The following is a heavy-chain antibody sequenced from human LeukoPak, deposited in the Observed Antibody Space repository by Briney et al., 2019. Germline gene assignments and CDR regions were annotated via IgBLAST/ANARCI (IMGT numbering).Heavy chain of an antibody. J-gene: IGHJ4*02. CDR2: VDPEDSET. Sequence: KISCKGSGYTFTDYYMHWVRQAPGKGLEWIGRVDPEDSETIYAEKFQGRVTITADTSTDTAYMELSSLRSEDTAVYYCATLRALDYWGQGTLVTVSS. CDR3: ATLRALDY. V-gene: IGHV1-69-2*01. CDR1: GYTFTDYY. D-gene: IGHD5/OR15-5a*01.